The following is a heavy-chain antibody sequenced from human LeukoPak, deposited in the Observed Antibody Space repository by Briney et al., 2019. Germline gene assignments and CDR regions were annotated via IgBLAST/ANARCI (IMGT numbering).Heavy chain of an antibody. CDR2: IEEDGSEK. J-gene: IGHJ5*02. CDR3: VAGATSFDP. Sequence: GGSLRLSCAASGLTFSRFWISWVRQAPGKGLEWVANIEEDGSEKNYVDSVRGRFTISRDNAKKSLYLQMNSLRDGDTALYYCVAGATSFDPWGQGTLVTVS. V-gene: IGHV3-7*01. D-gene: IGHD3-10*01. CDR1: GLTFSRFW.